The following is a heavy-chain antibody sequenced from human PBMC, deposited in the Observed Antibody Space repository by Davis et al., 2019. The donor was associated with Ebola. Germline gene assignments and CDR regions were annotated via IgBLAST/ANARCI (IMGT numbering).Heavy chain of an antibody. J-gene: IGHJ6*02. CDR3: ARVGWLRLYRYGMDV. CDR1: GGSFSGYY. D-gene: IGHD5-12*01. CDR2: INHSGST. V-gene: IGHV4-34*01. Sequence: SETLSLTCAVYGGSFSGYYWSWIRQPPGKGLEWIGEINHSGSTNYNPSLKSRVTIPVDTSKNQFSLKLSSVTAADTAVYYCARVGWLRLYRYGMDVWGQGTTVTVSS.